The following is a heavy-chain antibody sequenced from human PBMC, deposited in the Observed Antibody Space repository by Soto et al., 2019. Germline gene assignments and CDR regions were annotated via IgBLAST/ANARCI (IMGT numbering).Heavy chain of an antibody. D-gene: IGHD3-22*01. V-gene: IGHV4-38-2*01. CDR3: ARHADSSSYYYPFDY. J-gene: IGHJ4*02. Sequence: PSETLSLTCFVPRYSISSGYYWGWIRQPPGKGLEWIGSIFHGGTTYYNPSLKSRLTISVDTSKNQFSLTLSSVTAADTAVYYCARHADSSSYYYPFDYWGQGSLVTVSS. CDR1: RYSISSGYY. CDR2: IFHGGTT.